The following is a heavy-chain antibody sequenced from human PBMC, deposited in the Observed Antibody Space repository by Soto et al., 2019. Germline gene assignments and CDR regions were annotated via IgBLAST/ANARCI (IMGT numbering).Heavy chain of an antibody. CDR1: GFTFSSYG. Sequence: QVQLVESGGGVVQPGRSLRLSCAASGFTFSSYGMHWVRQAPGKGLEGVAVIWYDGSNKYYADSVKGRFTISRDNSKNRLYLTMNSLRAEDTAVYYCARDGGIVLMVYDRGGYYYMDVWGKGTTVTVSS. J-gene: IGHJ6*03. CDR3: ARDGGIVLMVYDRGGYYYMDV. CDR2: IWYDGSNK. V-gene: IGHV3-33*01. D-gene: IGHD2-8*01.